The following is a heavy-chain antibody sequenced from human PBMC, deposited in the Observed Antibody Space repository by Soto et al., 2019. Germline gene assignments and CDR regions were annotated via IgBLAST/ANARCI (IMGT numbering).Heavy chain of an antibody. V-gene: IGHV3-23*01. Sequence: GGSLRLSCAASGFTFSSYAMSWVGQAPGKGLKWVSSISGNGGSTYYADSVKGRFTISRDYSKNTLYLQMNSLGAEDTALYYCAKFICIGTGHYYFAYWGQGALVTVSS. CDR2: ISGNGGST. CDR3: AKFICIGTGHYYFAY. CDR1: GFTFSSYA. J-gene: IGHJ4*02. D-gene: IGHD1-26*01.